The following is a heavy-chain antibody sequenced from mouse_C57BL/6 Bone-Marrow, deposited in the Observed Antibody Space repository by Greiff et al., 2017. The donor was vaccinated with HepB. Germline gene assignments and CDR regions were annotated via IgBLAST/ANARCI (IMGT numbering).Heavy chain of an antibody. V-gene: IGHV5-6*01. CDR2: ISSGGSYT. D-gene: IGHD1-1*01. Sequence: EVNLVESGGDLVKPGGSLKLSCAASGFTFSSYGMSWVRQTPDKRLEWVATISSGGSYTYYPDSGKGRITISRDNAKNTLYLKMSRLKSEDTAMYNCARRGLYGISSWFAYWGQGTLVTVSA. CDR1: GFTFSSYG. CDR3: ARRGLYGISSWFAY. J-gene: IGHJ3*01.